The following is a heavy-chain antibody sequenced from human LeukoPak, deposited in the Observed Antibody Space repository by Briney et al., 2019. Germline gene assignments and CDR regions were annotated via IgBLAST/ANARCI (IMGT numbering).Heavy chain of an antibody. Sequence: GGSLRLSCAASGFTFSDHYMDWVRQAPGKGLEWVGRIRNKLNSYITEYAASVKGRFSISRDESENSLYLQMNSLKTEDTAMYYCARVHGDNPWVHFDYWGQGTLVTVSS. J-gene: IGHJ4*02. CDR2: IRNKLNSYIT. V-gene: IGHV3-72*01. D-gene: IGHD4-23*01. CDR1: GFTFSDHY. CDR3: ARVHGDNPWVHFDY.